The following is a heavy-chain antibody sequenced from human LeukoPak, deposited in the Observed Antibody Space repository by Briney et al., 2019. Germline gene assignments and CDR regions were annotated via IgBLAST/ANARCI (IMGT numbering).Heavy chain of an antibody. V-gene: IGHV3-53*01. D-gene: IGHD3-22*01. CDR1: GFTFNSYA. CDR2: IYSGGST. J-gene: IGHJ4*02. Sequence: GGSLRLSCAASGFTFNSYAMSWVRQAPGKGLEWVSVIYSGGSTYYADSVKGRFTISRDNSKNTLYLQMNSLRAEDMAVYYCARAGFDSSGYYPFDYWGQGTLVTVSS. CDR3: ARAGFDSSGYYPFDY.